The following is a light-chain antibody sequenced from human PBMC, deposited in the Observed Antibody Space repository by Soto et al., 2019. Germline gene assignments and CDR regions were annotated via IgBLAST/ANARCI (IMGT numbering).Light chain of an antibody. CDR3: SSYTRSSTLYV. CDR1: SSDVGGYNY. CDR2: DVS. J-gene: IGLJ1*01. Sequence: QSALTQPASVSGSPGQSITISCTGSSSDVGGYNYVSWYQQHPGKAPKLMIYDVSNRPSGVSNRFSGSKSGNTASLTISGLPAEDEADYYCSSYTRSSTLYVFGTGTKVTVL. V-gene: IGLV2-14*01.